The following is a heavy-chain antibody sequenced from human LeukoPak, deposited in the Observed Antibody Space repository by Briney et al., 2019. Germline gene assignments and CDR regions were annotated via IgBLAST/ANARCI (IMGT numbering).Heavy chain of an antibody. CDR2: IKQDGSEK. J-gene: IGHJ1*01. Sequence: GGSLRLSCAASGFTFSSYWMGWVRQAPGKELEWVANIKQDGSEKYYVDSVKGRFTISRDNAKNSLYLQMNSLGGDDTAIYYCATYNSVNAREFQYWGQGTLVTVPS. D-gene: IGHD5/OR15-5a*01. CDR1: GFTFSSYW. CDR3: ATYNSVNAREFQY. V-gene: IGHV3-7*01.